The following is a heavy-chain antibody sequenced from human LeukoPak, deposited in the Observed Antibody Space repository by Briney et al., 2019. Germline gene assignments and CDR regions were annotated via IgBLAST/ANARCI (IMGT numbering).Heavy chain of an antibody. Sequence: TSETLSLTCTVSGGSVSSGSYYWSWIRQPPGKGLEWIVYIYYSGSTNYNPTLKSRVTISVDTSKNQFSLKLSSVTAADTAVYYCAREGCSGGSCYGGGDAFDIWGQGTMVTVSS. CDR3: AREGCSGGSCYGGGDAFDI. CDR2: IYYSGST. J-gene: IGHJ3*02. D-gene: IGHD2-15*01. V-gene: IGHV4-61*01. CDR1: GGSVSSGSYY.